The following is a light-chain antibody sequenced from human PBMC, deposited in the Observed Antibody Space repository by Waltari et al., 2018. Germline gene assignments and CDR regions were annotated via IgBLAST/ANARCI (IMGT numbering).Light chain of an antibody. CDR1: SSDVGGYHY. J-gene: IGLJ3*02. CDR2: EVS. CDR3: SSYAGSNTWV. Sequence: QSALTQPPSASGSPGQSVTISCTGTSSDVGGYHYVSWYQHHPGKAPKFMIYEVSKRPSGVPDRFSGPKSGNTASLTVSGLQAEDEADYYCSSYAGSNTWVFGGGTKLTVL. V-gene: IGLV2-8*01.